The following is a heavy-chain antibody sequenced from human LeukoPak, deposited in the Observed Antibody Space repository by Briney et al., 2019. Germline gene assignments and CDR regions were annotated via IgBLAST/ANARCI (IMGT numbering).Heavy chain of an antibody. Sequence: GGSLRLSCAASGFTFSSYEMNWVRQAPGKGLEWVSYISSSGSTIYYADSVKGRFTISRDNAKNSLYLQMNSLRAEDTAVYYCARADTAMARSDGGGGYWGQGTLVTVSS. J-gene: IGHJ4*02. D-gene: IGHD5-18*01. V-gene: IGHV3-48*03. CDR2: ISSSGSTI. CDR1: GFTFSSYE. CDR3: ARADTAMARSDGGGGY.